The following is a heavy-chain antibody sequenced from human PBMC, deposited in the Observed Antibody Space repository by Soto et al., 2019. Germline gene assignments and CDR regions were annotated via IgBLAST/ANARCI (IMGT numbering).Heavy chain of an antibody. J-gene: IGHJ6*02. CDR3: TRVTRGAYFYYGMDV. CDR1: GYTLTNSG. CDR2: ISATNGNT. Sequence: QVQLVQSGAEVKKPGASVKVSCKASGYTLTNSGVSWVRQAPGQGLEWMGWISATNGNTNDAQKVQGRVTMTTDTSTSTDYMELRSLRSDDTAGYYFTRVTRGAYFYYGMDVGGHGTTVTVSS. D-gene: IGHD3-10*01. V-gene: IGHV1-18*01.